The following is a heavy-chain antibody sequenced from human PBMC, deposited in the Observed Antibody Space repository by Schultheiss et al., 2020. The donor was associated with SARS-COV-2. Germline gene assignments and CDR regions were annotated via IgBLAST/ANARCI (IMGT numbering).Heavy chain of an antibody. CDR3: ATEVPAAIARDY. CDR1: GCSISSYY. D-gene: IGHD2-2*02. J-gene: IGHJ4*02. V-gene: IGHV4-59*04. Sequence: SQTLSLTCTVSGCSISSYYWSWIRQPPGKGLEWIGSIYHSGSTYYNPSLKSRVTISVDTSKNQFSLKLSSVTAADTAVYYCATEVPAAIARDYWGQGTLVTVSS. CDR2: IYHSGST.